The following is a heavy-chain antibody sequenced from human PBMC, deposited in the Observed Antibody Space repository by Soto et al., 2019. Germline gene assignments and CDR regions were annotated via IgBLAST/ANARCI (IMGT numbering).Heavy chain of an antibody. D-gene: IGHD5-12*01. V-gene: IGHV5-10-1*01. CDR1: GYSFTSYW. CDR3: ARHASGYSGYERYYYYGMDV. J-gene: IGHJ6*02. CDR2: IDPSDSYT. Sequence: GESLKISCKGSGYSFTSYWISWVRQMPGKGLEWMGRIDPSDSYTNYSPSFQGHVTISADKSISTAYLQWSSLKASDTAMYYCARHASGYSGYERYYYYGMDVWGQGTTVTVSS.